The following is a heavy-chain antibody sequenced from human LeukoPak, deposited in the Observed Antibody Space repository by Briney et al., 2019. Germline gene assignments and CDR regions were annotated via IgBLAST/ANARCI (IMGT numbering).Heavy chain of an antibody. V-gene: IGHV3-15*01. Sequence: PGGSLRLSCAASGFTFSNAWMSWVSQAPGMGMEWVGRIKSKAAGGTPDYAGPVKGRFTISRDDSKNTLYLQMNSLKTQDTVVYYCTSHPSGGSWPNDYWGQGTLVTVSS. CDR1: GFTFSNAW. CDR2: IKSKAAGGTP. J-gene: IGHJ4*02. CDR3: TSHPSGGSWPNDY. D-gene: IGHD2-15*01.